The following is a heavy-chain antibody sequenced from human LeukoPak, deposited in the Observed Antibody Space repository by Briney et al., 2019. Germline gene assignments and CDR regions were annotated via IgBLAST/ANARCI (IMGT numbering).Heavy chain of an antibody. V-gene: IGHV3-23*01. J-gene: IGHJ6*02. CDR1: GFTFSSYA. Sequence: GGYLRLSCAASGFTFSSYAMSWVRQAPGQGLEWVSAISGSGGSTYYADSVKGRFTISRDNSKNTLYLQMNSLRAEDTAVYYCAKDRGPPGGYGLYDYYYYGMDVWGQGTTVTVSS. CDR3: AKDRGPPGGYGLYDYYYYGMDV. CDR2: ISGSGGST. D-gene: IGHD5/OR15-5a*01.